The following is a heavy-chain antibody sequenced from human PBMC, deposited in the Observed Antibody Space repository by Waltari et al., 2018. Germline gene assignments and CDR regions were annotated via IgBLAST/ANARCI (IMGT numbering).Heavy chain of an antibody. CDR2: ISYSGCP. J-gene: IGHJ4*02. Sequence: QLQLQESGPGLVKPSETLSLTCAVSADSISSSNYWAWIRQPPGKGLEWIGTISYSGCPYYNSSLKSRVTISADTAKTQFSLKLSSVTAADTAVYYCARKTTGTILDYWGQGTLVIVSS. CDR1: ADSISSSNY. CDR3: ARKTTGTILDY. D-gene: IGHD1-1*01. V-gene: IGHV4-39*01.